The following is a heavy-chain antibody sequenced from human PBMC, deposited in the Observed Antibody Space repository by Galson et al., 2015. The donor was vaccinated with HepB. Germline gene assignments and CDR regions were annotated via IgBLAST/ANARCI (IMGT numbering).Heavy chain of an antibody. V-gene: IGHV3-23*01. CDR1: GFTFSSYA. CDR2: ISGSGGST. J-gene: IGHJ3*02. Sequence: SLRLSCAASGFTFSSYAMSWVRQAPGKGLEWVSAISGSGGSTYYADSVKGRFTISRDNSKNTLYLQVNSLRAEDTAVYYCAKPVLLWFGDPRGAFDIWGQGTMVTVSS. CDR3: AKPVLLWFGDPRGAFDI. D-gene: IGHD3-10*01.